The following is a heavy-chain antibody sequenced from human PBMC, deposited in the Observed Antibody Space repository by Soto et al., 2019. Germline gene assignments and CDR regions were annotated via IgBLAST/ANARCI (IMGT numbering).Heavy chain of an antibody. CDR1: GYSFTSYW. V-gene: IGHV5-51*01. D-gene: IGHD7-27*01. CDR3: ARADWGFVGPYYFDY. CDR2: IYPRDYDT. Sequence: GESLKIPCKGSGYSFTSYWIAWVRQMPGKGLEWMGIIYPRDYDTRYSPSFQGLVTISVDKSISTAYLQWSGLKASDTAMYYCARADWGFVGPYYFDYWGQGTLVTVSS. J-gene: IGHJ4*02.